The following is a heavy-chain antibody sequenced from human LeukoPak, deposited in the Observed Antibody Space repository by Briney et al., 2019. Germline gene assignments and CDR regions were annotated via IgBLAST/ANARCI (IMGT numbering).Heavy chain of an antibody. J-gene: IGHJ4*02. V-gene: IGHV4-59*08. CDR2: IYYSGST. CDR3: ARGHRDDFWSGYLDDY. CDR1: GGSISSYY. D-gene: IGHD3-3*01. Sequence: SETLSLTCTVSGGSISSYYWSWIRQPPGKGLEWIGYIYYSGSTNYNPSLKSRVTISVDTSKNQFSLKLSSVTAADTAVYYCARGHRDDFWSGYLDDYWGQGTLVTVSS.